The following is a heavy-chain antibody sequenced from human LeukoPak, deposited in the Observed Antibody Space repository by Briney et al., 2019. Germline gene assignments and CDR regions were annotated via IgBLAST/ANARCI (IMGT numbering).Heavy chain of an antibody. CDR1: GGSISSYY. CDR2: IYYSGST. J-gene: IGHJ3*02. CDR3: ARTMVRGDAFDI. Sequence: KPSETLSLTCTVSGGSISSYYWSWIRQPPGKGLEWIGHIYYSGSTNYNPSLKSRVTISVDTSKNQFSLKLSSVTAADTAVYYCARTMVRGDAFDIWGQGTMVTVSS. D-gene: IGHD3-10*01. V-gene: IGHV4-59*01.